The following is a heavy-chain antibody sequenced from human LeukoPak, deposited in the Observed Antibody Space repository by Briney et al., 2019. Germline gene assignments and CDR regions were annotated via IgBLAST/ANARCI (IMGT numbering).Heavy chain of an antibody. CDR2: ISSSGSTI. Sequence: GGSLRLSCAASGFTFSSYEMNWVRQAPGQGLEWVSYISSSGSTIYYADSVKGRFTISRDNAKNSLYLQMNSLRAEDTAVYYCARGPPVREYYYYYYMDVWGKGTTVTVSS. CDR1: GFTFSSYE. CDR3: ARGPPVREYYYYYYMDV. V-gene: IGHV3-48*03. J-gene: IGHJ6*03.